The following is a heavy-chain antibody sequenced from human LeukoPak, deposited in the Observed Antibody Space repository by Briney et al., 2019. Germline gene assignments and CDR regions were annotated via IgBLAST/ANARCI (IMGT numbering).Heavy chain of an antibody. V-gene: IGHV3-23*01. D-gene: IGHD2-2*01. CDR3: AKEPREYCSSTSCPNWFDS. Sequence: PGGSLRLSCAASGFTFNNCAVSWVRQAPGKGLEWVSAISASGGTTYYADSVKGRFTISRDNSENTLFLQMNSLRAEDTAVYYCAKEPREYCSSTSCPNWFDSWGQGTLVTVSS. CDR2: ISASGGTT. J-gene: IGHJ5*01. CDR1: GFTFNNCA.